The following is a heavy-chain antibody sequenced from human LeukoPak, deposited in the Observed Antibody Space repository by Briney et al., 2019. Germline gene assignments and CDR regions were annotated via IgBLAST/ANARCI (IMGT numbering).Heavy chain of an antibody. D-gene: IGHD2-2*01. Sequence: ASVKVSCKASAYTFTAYYMHFVRQAPGQGLEWMGWINPTTGGTNYAQMFQGGVTMTRDTSISTAYMELSRLTSDDTALYYCARGGRTTSCCDDAFDIWGQGTMVSVSS. CDR3: ARGGRTTSCCDDAFDI. CDR2: INPTTGGT. CDR1: AYTFTAYY. J-gene: IGHJ3*02. V-gene: IGHV1-2*02.